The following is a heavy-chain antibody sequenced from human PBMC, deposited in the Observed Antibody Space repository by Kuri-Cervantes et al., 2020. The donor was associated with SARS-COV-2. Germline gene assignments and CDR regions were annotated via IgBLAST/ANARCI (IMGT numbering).Heavy chain of an antibody. V-gene: IGHV3-33*01. D-gene: IGHD3-10*01. Sequence: GESLKISCAASGFTFSSYGMHWVRQAPGKGLEWVAVIWYDGSNKYYADSVKGRFTISRDNSKNTLYLQMSSLRAEDTAVYYCAREFGGGMDAWGQGTTVTVSS. CDR1: GFTFSSYG. CDR2: IWYDGSNK. J-gene: IGHJ6*02. CDR3: AREFGGGMDA.